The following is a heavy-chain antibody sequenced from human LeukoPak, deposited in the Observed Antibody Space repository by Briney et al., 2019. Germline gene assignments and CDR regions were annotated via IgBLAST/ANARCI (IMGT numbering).Heavy chain of an antibody. CDR1: GFTFSSYW. CDR3: ASNPYGNYYYYYYYMDV. J-gene: IGHJ6*03. CDR2: INTDGSST. D-gene: IGHD4-11*01. V-gene: IGHV3-74*01. Sequence: GGSLRLSCAASGFTFSSYWMHWVRQAPGKGLVWVSRINTDGSSTSYADSVKGRFTISRDNAKNTLYLQMNSLRAEDTAVYYCASNPYGNYYYYYYYMDVWGKGTTVTVSS.